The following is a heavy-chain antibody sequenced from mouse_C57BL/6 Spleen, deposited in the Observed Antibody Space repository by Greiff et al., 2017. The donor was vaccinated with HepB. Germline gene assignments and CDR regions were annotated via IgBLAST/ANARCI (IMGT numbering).Heavy chain of an antibody. CDR3: AIEEDFYAMDY. V-gene: IGHV1-74*01. CDR1: GYTFTSYW. CDR2: IHPSDSDT. J-gene: IGHJ4*01. Sequence: VQLKQPGAELVKPGASVKVSCKASGYTFTSYWMHWVKQRPGQGLEWIGRIHPSDSDTNYNQKFKGKATLTVDKSSSTAYMQLSSLTSEDSAVYYCAIEEDFYAMDYWGQGTSVTVSS.